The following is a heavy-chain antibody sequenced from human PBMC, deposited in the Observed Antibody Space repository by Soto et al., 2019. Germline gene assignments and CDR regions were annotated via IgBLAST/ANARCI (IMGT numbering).Heavy chain of an antibody. V-gene: IGHV1-69*13. J-gene: IGHJ5*02. CDR3: ARGSQCDSSGPCLNEGNWFDP. CDR2: IIPIFGTA. D-gene: IGHD3-22*01. CDR1: GDTFSSYA. Sequence: GASGKVSCKASGDTFSSYAISWVRQAPGQGLEWMGGIIPIFGTANYAQKFQGRVTITADESTSTAYMELSSLRSEDTAVYYCARGSQCDSSGPCLNEGNWFDPWGQGTLVTVSS.